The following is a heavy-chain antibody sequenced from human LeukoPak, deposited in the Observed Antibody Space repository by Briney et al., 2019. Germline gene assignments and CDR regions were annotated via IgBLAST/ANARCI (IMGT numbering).Heavy chain of an antibody. CDR3: ARLQPPTVTTYIQAYGMDV. J-gene: IGHJ6*02. CDR1: GYSFTSYW. Sequence: GESLKISCQGSGYSFTSYWIGWVRQMPGKGLEWMGIIYPGDSDIRYSPSFQGQVTISADKSISTAYLQWSSLKASDTAMYYCARLQPPTVTTYIQAYGMDVWGQGTTVTVSS. D-gene: IGHD4-17*01. CDR2: IYPGDSDI. V-gene: IGHV5-51*01.